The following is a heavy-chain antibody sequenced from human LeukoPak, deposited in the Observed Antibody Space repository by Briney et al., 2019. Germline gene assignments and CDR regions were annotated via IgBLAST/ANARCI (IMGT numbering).Heavy chain of an antibody. CDR2: INSDGSST. V-gene: IGHV3-74*01. J-gene: IGHJ4*02. CDR3: ARAVVYYGSGSPDY. CDR1: GFTFSSYW. Sequence: GGSLRLSCAASGFTFSSYWMHWVRQAPGKGLVWVSRINSDGSSTSYADSAKGRFTISRDNAKNTLYLQMNSLRAEDTAVYYCARAVVYYGSGSPDYWGQGTLVTVSS. D-gene: IGHD3-10*01.